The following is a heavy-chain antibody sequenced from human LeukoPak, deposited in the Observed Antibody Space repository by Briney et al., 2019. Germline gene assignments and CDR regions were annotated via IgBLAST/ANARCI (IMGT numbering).Heavy chain of an antibody. CDR1: GGSISGSSYH. V-gene: IGHV4-39*01. D-gene: IGHD3-22*01. Sequence: PLETLSLTCTVSGGSISGSSYHWGWIRQPPGKGLEWIGIIYPNGATYYNPSLKSRVTISVDTSKNQFSLKLSSVTATDTAVYFCARQNSSGLDSWGQGTLVTVSS. CDR3: ARQNSSGLDS. J-gene: IGHJ4*02. CDR2: IYPNGAT.